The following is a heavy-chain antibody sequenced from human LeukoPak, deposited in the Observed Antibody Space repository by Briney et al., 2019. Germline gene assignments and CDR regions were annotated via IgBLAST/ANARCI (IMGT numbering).Heavy chain of an antibody. V-gene: IGHV3-53*01. J-gene: IGHJ6*02. CDR2: IYSGGST. CDR1: GFTVSSNY. Sequence: GGSLKLSCAASGFTVSSNYMSWVRQAPGKGLEWVSVIYSGGSTYYADSVKGRFTISRDNAKSSLYLQMNSLRDEDTAVYYCARIPGGYYYAMDVWGQGTTVTVSS. D-gene: IGHD3-16*01. CDR3: ARIPGGYYYAMDV.